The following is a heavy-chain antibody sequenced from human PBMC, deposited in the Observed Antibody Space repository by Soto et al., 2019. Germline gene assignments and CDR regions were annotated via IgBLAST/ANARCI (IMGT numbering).Heavy chain of an antibody. D-gene: IGHD2-15*01. CDR1: GFTFSSFA. CDR3: AKDPGYCSVTTCPNYYYYGMDV. CDR2: ISGSGGNT. V-gene: IGHV3-23*01. J-gene: IGHJ6*02. Sequence: LRLPCAASGFTFSSFAMSWVRQAPGKGLEWVSSISGSGGNTYYADSVKGRFTISRDNSKNTLYLRINSLRAEDTAVYYCAKDPGYCSVTTCPNYYYYGMDVWGQGTTVTVSS.